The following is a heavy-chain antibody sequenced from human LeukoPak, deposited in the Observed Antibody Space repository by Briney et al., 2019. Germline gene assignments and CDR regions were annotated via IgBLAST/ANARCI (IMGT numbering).Heavy chain of an antibody. CDR3: ASLSYYCSSTSCYSMDV. V-gene: IGHV4-59*01. D-gene: IGHD2-2*02. Sequence: SETLSLTCTVSGGSISSYYWSWIRQPPGKGLEWIGYIYYSGSTNYNPSLKSRVTISVDTSKNQFSLKLSSVTAADTAVYYCASLSYYCSSTSCYSMDVWGQGTTVTVSS. CDR1: GGSISSYY. CDR2: IYYSGST. J-gene: IGHJ6*02.